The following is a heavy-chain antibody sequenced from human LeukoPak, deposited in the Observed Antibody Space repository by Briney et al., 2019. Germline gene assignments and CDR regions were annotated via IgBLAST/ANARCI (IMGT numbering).Heavy chain of an antibody. J-gene: IGHJ4*02. CDR3: ARVLWFGGIYYFDY. CDR2: IKEDGSDK. CDR1: GFSFRSFW. Sequence: GGSLRLSCAASGFSFRSFWMSWVRQAPGKGLEWVASIKEDGSDKYYVESVKGRFTISRENARNSLYLQMNSLSAEDTAVYYCARVLWFGGIYYFDYWGQGTLVTVSS. D-gene: IGHD3-10*01. V-gene: IGHV3-7*04.